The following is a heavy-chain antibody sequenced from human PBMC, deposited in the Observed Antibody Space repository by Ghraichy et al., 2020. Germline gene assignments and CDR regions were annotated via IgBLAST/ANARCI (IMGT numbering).Heavy chain of an antibody. CDR1: NGSLTNYY. Sequence: SETLSLTCSLSNGSLTNYYWTWIRQAPGKVLEWIGNIYYRGNTNYNPSLKSRVSIAVDASKNQFSLNVRSVTGAETAVYYCARVHFYNSSWYTSSWGQGAPVTVSS. D-gene: IGHD6-13*01. J-gene: IGHJ4*02. V-gene: IGHV4-59*01. CDR2: IYYRGNT. CDR3: ARVHFYNSSWYTSS.